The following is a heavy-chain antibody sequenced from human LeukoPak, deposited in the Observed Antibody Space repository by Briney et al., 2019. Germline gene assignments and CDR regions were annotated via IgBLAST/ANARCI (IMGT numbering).Heavy chain of an antibody. CDR2: VYTSGST. J-gene: IGHJ6*03. CDR1: GGSISSGSYY. CDR3: AREHSSSWFGRYYNYMDV. Sequence: SQTLSLTCTVSGGSISSGSYYWSWIRQPAGKGLEWIGRVYTSGSTNCNPSLESRVTISIDTSNNQFSLKLSSVTAADTAVYYCAREHSSSWFGRYYNYMDVWGKGTTVTVSS. D-gene: IGHD6-6*01. V-gene: IGHV4-61*02.